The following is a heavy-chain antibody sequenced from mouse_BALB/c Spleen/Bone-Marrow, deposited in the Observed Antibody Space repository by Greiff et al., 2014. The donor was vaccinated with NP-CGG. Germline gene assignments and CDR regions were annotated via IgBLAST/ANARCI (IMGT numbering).Heavy chain of an antibody. CDR1: GFTFSDYG. J-gene: IGHJ4*01. CDR2: ISNLAYSI. D-gene: IGHD2-1*01. V-gene: IGHV5-15*02. Sequence: EVKLVESGGGLVQPGGSRKLSCAASGFTFSDYGMAWVRQAPGKGPEWVAFISNLAYSIYYADTVTGRFTISRENAKNTLYLEMSSPRSEDTATYYCATIYYGNSYAMDYWGQGTSVTVSS. CDR3: ATIYYGNSYAMDY.